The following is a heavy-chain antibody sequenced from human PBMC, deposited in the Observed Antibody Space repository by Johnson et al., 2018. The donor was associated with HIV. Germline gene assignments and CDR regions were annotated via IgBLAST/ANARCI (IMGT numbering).Heavy chain of an antibody. D-gene: IGHD5/OR15-5a*01. CDR1: GFTFSSYA. J-gene: IGHJ3*01. V-gene: IGHV3-30*04. CDR2: ISYDGSNK. Sequence: QVQLVESGGGVVQPGRSLRLSCAASGFTFSSYAMHWVRQAPGTGLEWVAVISYDGSNKYYADSVKGRFTISRDNSKNTLYLQMNSLRAEDTAVYYWASATYSASKDSVCDPWGQWPMVTVSS. CDR3: ASATYSASKDSVCDP.